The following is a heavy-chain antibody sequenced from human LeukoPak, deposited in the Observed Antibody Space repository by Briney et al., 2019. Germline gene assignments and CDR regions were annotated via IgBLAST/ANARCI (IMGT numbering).Heavy chain of an antibody. CDR1: GYSFSIYW. Sequence: GESLKISCKGSGYSFSIYWIGWVRQMPGKGLEWMGIIYPGDSDTTYSPSFQGQVTISADKSISTAYLQWSSLKASDTAMYYCARQKMDTAMGTFDYWGQGTLVTVSS. J-gene: IGHJ4*02. CDR3: ARQKMDTAMGTFDY. D-gene: IGHD5-18*01. V-gene: IGHV5-51*01. CDR2: IYPGDSDT.